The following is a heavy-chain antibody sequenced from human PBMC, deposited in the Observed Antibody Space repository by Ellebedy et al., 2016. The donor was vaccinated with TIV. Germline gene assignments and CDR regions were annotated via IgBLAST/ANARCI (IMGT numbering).Heavy chain of an antibody. CDR2: ISSSSSYI. CDR1: RFTFSAYN. D-gene: IGHD2-21*01. V-gene: IGHV3-21*01. Sequence: GESLKISCAASRFTFSAYNMNWVRQAPGKGLEWVSSISSSSSYIYYADSVKGRFTTSRDNAKKSMYLEMNSLRAEDTAVYFCARSSGYSSYYLGSWGQGTLVTVSS. J-gene: IGHJ4*02. CDR3: ARSSGYSSYYLGS.